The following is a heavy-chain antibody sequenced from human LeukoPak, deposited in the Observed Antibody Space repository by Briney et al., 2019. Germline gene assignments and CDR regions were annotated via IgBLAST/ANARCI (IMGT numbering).Heavy chain of an antibody. J-gene: IGHJ4*02. CDR1: GFSLSTSGMC. CDR2: IDWDDDK. CDR3: ARSGSVRDSSGYDFDY. V-gene: IGHV2-70*01. Sequence: SGPTLVNPTQTLTLTCTFSGFSLSTSGMCVSWIRQPPGKALEWLALIDWDDDKYYSTSLKTRLTISKDTSQHQVVLTMTNMDHVDTATYYCARSGSVRDSSGYDFDYWGQGTLVTVSS. D-gene: IGHD3-22*01.